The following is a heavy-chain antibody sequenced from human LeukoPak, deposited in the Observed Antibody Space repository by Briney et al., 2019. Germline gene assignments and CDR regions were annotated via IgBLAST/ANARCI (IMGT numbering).Heavy chain of an antibody. Sequence: ASVKVSCKVSGYTLTELSMHWVRQAPGKGLEWMGGFDPEDGETIYAQKFQGRVTMTEDTSTDTAYMELSSLRSEDTAVYYRATFSGYSSSWYVDYWGQGTLVTVSS. CDR3: ATFSGYSSSWYVDY. D-gene: IGHD6-13*01. CDR2: FDPEDGET. J-gene: IGHJ4*02. V-gene: IGHV1-24*01. CDR1: GYTLTELS.